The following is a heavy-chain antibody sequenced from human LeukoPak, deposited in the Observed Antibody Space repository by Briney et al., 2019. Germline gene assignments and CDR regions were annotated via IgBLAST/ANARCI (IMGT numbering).Heavy chain of an antibody. CDR1: GGSINNKNYY. Sequence: SETLSLICSVSGGSINNKNYYWGWIRQPPGKVLEWIGSIYYSGTTYYNPSLKSRVTISVDPSKNQFSLRLSSVTAADTALYFCTLGANYYDRNTYYFTDYWGQGTLVTVSS. J-gene: IGHJ4*02. CDR2: IYYSGTT. D-gene: IGHD3-22*01. CDR3: TLGANYYDRNTYYFTDY. V-gene: IGHV4-39*07.